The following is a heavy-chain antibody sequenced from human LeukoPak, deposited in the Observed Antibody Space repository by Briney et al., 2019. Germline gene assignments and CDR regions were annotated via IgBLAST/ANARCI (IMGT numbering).Heavy chain of an antibody. Sequence: GGSLRLSCAASGFTFSSYSMNWVRQAPGKGLEWVSVIYSGGSTYYADSVKGRFTISRDNSKNTLYLQMNSLRAEDTAVYYCARDKSGSYDYWGQGTLVTVSS. CDR2: IYSGGST. D-gene: IGHD1-26*01. CDR1: GFTFSSYS. CDR3: ARDKSGSYDY. J-gene: IGHJ4*02. V-gene: IGHV3-66*01.